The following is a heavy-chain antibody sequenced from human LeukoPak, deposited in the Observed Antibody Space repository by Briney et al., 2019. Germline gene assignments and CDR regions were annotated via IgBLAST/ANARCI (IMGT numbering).Heavy chain of an antibody. V-gene: IGHV3-74*01. CDR1: GFTFSSNW. J-gene: IGHJ4*02. Sequence: PGGSLRLSCAASGFTFSSNWMHWVSQAPGKGLVWVSRISGDGSTTNYADTMKGRFAIYRESAKNTLYRQMDSLRAEDTAVYYCARGHNTMGYWGQGTLVTVSS. CDR3: ARGHNTMGY. CDR2: ISGDGSTT. D-gene: IGHD3-10*01.